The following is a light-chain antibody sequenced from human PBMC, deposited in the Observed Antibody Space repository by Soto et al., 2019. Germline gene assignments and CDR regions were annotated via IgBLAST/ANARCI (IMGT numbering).Light chain of an antibody. Sequence: DIQMTQSPSTLSAFVGDRVTITCRASQSISSWLAWYQQKPGKAPKLLIYDASSLERGVPSRFSGSRSGTEFTLPISSLQPDDFATSYCQQYNIYPVAFAQGTQVDLK. CDR2: DAS. CDR3: QQYNIYPVA. J-gene: IGKJ1*01. CDR1: QSISSW. V-gene: IGKV1-5*01.